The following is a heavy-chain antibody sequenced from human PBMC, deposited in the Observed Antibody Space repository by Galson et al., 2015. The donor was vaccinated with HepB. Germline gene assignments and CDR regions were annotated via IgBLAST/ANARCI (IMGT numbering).Heavy chain of an antibody. CDR2: ISIYSGNT. CDR1: GYTFTNYG. Sequence: SVKVSCKASGYTFTNYGISWVRQAPGQGPEWMEWISIYSGNTNYAQKLQGRVTMTTDTSTSTAYMELRSLRSDDTAVYYCARAYSSGSYYGAFDIWGQGTMVTVSS. J-gene: IGHJ3*02. CDR3: ARAYSSGSYYGAFDI. V-gene: IGHV1-18*01. D-gene: IGHD3-22*01.